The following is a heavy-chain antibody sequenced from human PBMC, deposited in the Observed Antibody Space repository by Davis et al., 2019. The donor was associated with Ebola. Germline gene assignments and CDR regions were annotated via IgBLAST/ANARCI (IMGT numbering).Heavy chain of an antibody. V-gene: IGHV4-59*11. CDR2: VYHSGST. CDR3: AKLRGIGATFSQYYYMDV. J-gene: IGHJ6*03. D-gene: IGHD5-12*01. Sequence: PSETLSLTCAVSAVSITSHYWSWIRQSPGKGLEWIGYVYHSGSTNYNPSLKSRVTMSVDTANNEFSLKLSSVTAADTAVYYCAKLRGIGATFSQYYYMDVWGKGTTVTVSS. CDR1: AVSITSHY.